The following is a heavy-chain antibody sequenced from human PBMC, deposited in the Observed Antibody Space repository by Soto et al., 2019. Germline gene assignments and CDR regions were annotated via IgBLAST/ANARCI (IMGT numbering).Heavy chain of an antibody. Sequence: ASVKVSCKASGGTFSIYAISWVRQAPGQGLEWMGGMIPIFGTANYAQKFQGRVTITADESTSTAYMELSSLRSEDTAVYYWAGETDGSGSYLDSFDIWGQGTMVTVSS. CDR2: MIPIFGTA. V-gene: IGHV1-69*13. CDR3: AGETDGSGSYLDSFDI. J-gene: IGHJ3*02. D-gene: IGHD3-10*01. CDR1: GGTFSIYA.